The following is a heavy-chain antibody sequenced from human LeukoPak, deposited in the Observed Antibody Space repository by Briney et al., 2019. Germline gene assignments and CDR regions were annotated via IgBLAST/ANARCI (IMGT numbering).Heavy chain of an antibody. CDR3: ARGRNYYDSSRYYYEGDAFDI. J-gene: IGHJ3*02. CDR1: GYTFTSYY. V-gene: IGHV1-46*01. Sequence: ASVKVSCKASGYTFTSYYMYWVRQAPGQGLEWMGIINPSGGSIRYAQKFQGRVTMTRDTSTSTVYMELSSLRSEDTAVYYCARGRNYYDSSRYYYEGDAFDIWCQGTMVAVSS. D-gene: IGHD3-22*01. CDR2: INPSGGSI.